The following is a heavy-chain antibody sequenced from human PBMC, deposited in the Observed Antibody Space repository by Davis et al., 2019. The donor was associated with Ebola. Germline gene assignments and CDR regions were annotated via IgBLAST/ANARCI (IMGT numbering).Heavy chain of an antibody. D-gene: IGHD1-20*01. CDR1: GNSFTSFW. V-gene: IGHV5-51*01. Sequence: KVSCKGSGNSFTSFWIGWVRQRPGKGLEWMGLIYTGDSDTRYSPSFRGQVTISADKSTRSAYLQWGSLKASDTAMYYCASLRRTITGMDDGFDLWGQGTMVTVSS. J-gene: IGHJ3*01. CDR3: ASLRRTITGMDDGFDL. CDR2: IYTGDSDT.